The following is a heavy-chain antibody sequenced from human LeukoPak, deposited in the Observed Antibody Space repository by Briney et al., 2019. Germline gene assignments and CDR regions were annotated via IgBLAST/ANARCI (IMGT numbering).Heavy chain of an antibody. CDR2: IRQDGGLT. J-gene: IGHJ4*02. Sequence: GGSLRLSCAASELTFTGYWMNWVRQAPGKGLQWVGNIRQDGGLTHYSDSVKGRFTISRDNAKRSLYLQMNSLRPEDTAVYYCARDGHSSGSFDYWGQGTLVTVSS. CDR3: ARDGHSSGSFDY. D-gene: IGHD3-10*01. CDR1: ELTFTGYW. V-gene: IGHV3-7*01.